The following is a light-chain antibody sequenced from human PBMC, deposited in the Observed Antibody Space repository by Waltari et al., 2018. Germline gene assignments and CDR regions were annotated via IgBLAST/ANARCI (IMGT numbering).Light chain of an antibody. CDR1: QSIGNY. Sequence: EIVLTQSPVTLAMSPGARATLSCRASQSIGNYLAWYQHKPGPAPRLLIYDASNRATGSPDRFSGSGSGTDFTLTINSLEPEDFTVYYCQQRSDWPFLTFGGGTKVEIK. V-gene: IGKV3-11*01. J-gene: IGKJ4*01. CDR2: DAS. CDR3: QQRSDWPFLT.